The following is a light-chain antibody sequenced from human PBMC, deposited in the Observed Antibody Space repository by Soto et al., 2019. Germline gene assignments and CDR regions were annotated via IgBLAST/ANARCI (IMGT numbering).Light chain of an antibody. CDR2: RNN. V-gene: IGLV1-47*01. Sequence: QSVLPQPPSASGTPGQRVTISFSGSSSNLGSNYVYWYQQLPGTAPKLLIYRNNQRPSGVPDRFSGSKSGTSASLDISGLRSYDEAEYYCSPWDDGLSVLYVFVTGTKLTVL. J-gene: IGLJ1*01. CDR3: SPWDDGLSVLYV. CDR1: SSNLGSNY.